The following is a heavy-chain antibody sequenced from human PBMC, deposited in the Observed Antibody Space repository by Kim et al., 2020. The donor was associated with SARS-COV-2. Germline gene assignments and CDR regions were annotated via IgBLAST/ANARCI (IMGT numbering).Heavy chain of an antibody. CDR3: ARDGGFNGDYGIIDY. CDR2: FYYSGST. D-gene: IGHD4-17*01. Sequence: SETLSLTCTVSGDSISSSTYYWGWIRQPPGKGLEWIGSFYYSGSTYYNPSLKSRVTISVDTSKNQFSRKLSSVTAADTAVYYCARDGGFNGDYGIIDYWGQGTLVTVSS. V-gene: IGHV4-39*07. CDR1: GDSISSSTYY. J-gene: IGHJ4*02.